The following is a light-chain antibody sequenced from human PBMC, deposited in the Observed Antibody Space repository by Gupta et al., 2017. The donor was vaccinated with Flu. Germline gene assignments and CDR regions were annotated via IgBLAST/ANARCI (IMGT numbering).Light chain of an antibody. CDR1: QSVSRK. Sequence: EIVMTQSPATLSVSPGERATLSCRASQSVSRKLAWYQQKPGQAPRLVIYGASTRATGVPDRFYGSGSGTEFTLTSSGRQSEDFALYYWQQDNNLHTFGQGTKMEIK. V-gene: IGKV3-15*01. CDR3: QQDNNLHT. CDR2: GAS. J-gene: IGKJ2*01.